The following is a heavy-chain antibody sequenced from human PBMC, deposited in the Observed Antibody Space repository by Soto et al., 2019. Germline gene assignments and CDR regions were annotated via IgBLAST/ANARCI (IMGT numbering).Heavy chain of an antibody. CDR1: GGSISSGGYY. CDR3: ARSPGYFTTSSLDP. J-gene: IGHJ5*02. D-gene: IGHD2-8*01. CDR2: IYHTGIT. V-gene: IGHV4-39*07. Sequence: KASETLSLTCTVSGGSISSGGYYWSWIRQSPGQGLEWRGDIYHTGITNYNPSLQSRVTISVDKSKNEFSLNLTSVTAADTAGYYCARSPGYFTTSSLDPWGQGTLVTVSS.